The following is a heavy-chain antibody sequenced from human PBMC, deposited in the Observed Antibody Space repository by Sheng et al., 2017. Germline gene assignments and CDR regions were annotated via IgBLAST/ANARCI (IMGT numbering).Heavy chain of an antibody. D-gene: IGHD4-17*01. Sequence: QVQLQESGPGLVKPSETLSLTCAVSGYSISSGYYWGWIRQPPGKGLEWIGSIYHSGSTYYNPSLKSRVTISVDTSKNQFSLKLSSVTAADTAVYYCARESIGDPSFADYWGQGTLVTVSS. CDR2: IYHSGST. CDR3: ARESIGDPSFADY. J-gene: IGHJ4*02. V-gene: IGHV4-38-2*02. CDR1: GYSISSGYY.